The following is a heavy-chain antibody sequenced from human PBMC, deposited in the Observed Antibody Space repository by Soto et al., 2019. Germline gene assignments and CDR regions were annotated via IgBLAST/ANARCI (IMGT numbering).Heavy chain of an antibody. CDR2: IYYSGST. D-gene: IGHD3-16*01. V-gene: IGHV4-39*01. CDR1: GGSISTTNHY. Sequence: QLQLQESGPGLVKPSETLSLTCNVSGGSISTTNHYWGWIRQPPGKGLEWIGSIYYSGSTYYNLSLKSRVTISVDTSKNQFSLKLSSVNAADTAVYYCARQDYYDSDYWGQGTLVTVSS. J-gene: IGHJ4*02. CDR3: ARQDYYDSDY.